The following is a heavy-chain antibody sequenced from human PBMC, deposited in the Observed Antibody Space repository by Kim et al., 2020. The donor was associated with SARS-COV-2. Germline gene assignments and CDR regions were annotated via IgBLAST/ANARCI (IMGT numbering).Heavy chain of an antibody. CDR3: AKGITMIVVVIAFDY. J-gene: IGHJ4*02. V-gene: IGHV3-23*01. CDR1: GFTFSSYA. CDR2: ISGSGGST. D-gene: IGHD3-22*01. Sequence: GGSLRLSCAASGFTFSSYAMSWVRQAPGKGLEWVSAISGSGGSTYYADSVKGRFTISRDNSKNTLYLQMNSLRAEDTAVYYCAKGITMIVVVIAFDYWGQGTLVTVSS.